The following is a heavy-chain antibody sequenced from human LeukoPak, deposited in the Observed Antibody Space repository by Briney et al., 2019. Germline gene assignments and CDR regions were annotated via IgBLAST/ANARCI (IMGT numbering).Heavy chain of an antibody. CDR2: IYPDDSDT. D-gene: IGHD3-10*01. CDR3: ARLSPTAVYGSGSYYFDY. J-gene: IGHJ4*02. CDR1: GYSFTTYW. Sequence: GESLKISCKTSGYSFTTYWIGWVRQMPGTGLEWVGAIYPDDSDTRYSPSFQGQVVISADRSIRTAYLQWSSLKASDTAMYYCARLSPTAVYGSGSYYFDYWGQGTLVTVSS. V-gene: IGHV5-51*01.